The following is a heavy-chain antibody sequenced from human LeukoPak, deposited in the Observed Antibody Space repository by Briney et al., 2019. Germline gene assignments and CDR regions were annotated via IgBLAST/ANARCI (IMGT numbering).Heavy chain of an antibody. J-gene: IGHJ4*02. Sequence: MPSETLSLTCAVYGGSFSGYYWSWIRQPPGKGLEWIGEIYHSGNTNYNPSLKSRVTISVDKSKNQFSLKLSSVTAADTAVYYCARDAYDSSCYSFDYWGQGTLVTVSS. V-gene: IGHV4-34*01. CDR1: GGSFSGYY. D-gene: IGHD3-22*01. CDR3: ARDAYDSSCYSFDY. CDR2: IYHSGNT.